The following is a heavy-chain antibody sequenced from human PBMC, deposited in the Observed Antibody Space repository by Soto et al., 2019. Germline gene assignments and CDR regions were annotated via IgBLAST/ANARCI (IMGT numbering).Heavy chain of an antibody. CDR2: IWYDGSNK. CDR1: GFTFSSYG. D-gene: IGHD6-13*01. V-gene: IGHV3-33*01. J-gene: IGHJ4*02. CDR3: ARGELAAAGHFDY. Sequence: QVQLVESGGGVVQPGRSLRLSCAASGFTFSSYGMHWVRQAPGKGLEGVAVIWYDGSNKYYADSVKGRFTISRDNSKNTLYLQMNSLRAEDTAVYYCARGELAAAGHFDYWGQGTLVTVSS.